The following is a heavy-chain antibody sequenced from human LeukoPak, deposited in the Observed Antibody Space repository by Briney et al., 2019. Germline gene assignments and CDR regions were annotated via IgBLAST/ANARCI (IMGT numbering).Heavy chain of an antibody. CDR3: AWEEKHEYCGGDCFDY. D-gene: IGHD2-21*01. J-gene: IGHJ4*02. V-gene: IGHV3-48*03. CDR2: ISSSGTII. CDR1: GFTFSSYE. Sequence: GGSLRLSCAAPGFTFSSYEMNWVRQAPGKGLEWLSYISSSGTIIHYVDSVKGRFTISRDNVKNSLYLQMNSLRDEDTAVYYCAWEEKHEYCGGDCFDYWGQGTLVTVSS.